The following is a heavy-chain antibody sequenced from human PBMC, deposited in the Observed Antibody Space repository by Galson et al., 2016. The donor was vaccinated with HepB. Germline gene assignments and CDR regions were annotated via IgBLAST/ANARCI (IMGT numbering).Heavy chain of an antibody. Sequence: SVKVSCKASGYTFTSSGISWVRQAPGQGLEWMGWISAYNGNTAYSQNFQGRLTMTTDTSTATAYMELRSLRSDDTAVYYCAREGDDYHYYFDYWGHGTLVTVSS. V-gene: IGHV1-18*01. CDR1: GYTFTSSG. CDR3: AREGDDYHYYFDY. D-gene: IGHD4-11*01. CDR2: ISAYNGNT. J-gene: IGHJ4*01.